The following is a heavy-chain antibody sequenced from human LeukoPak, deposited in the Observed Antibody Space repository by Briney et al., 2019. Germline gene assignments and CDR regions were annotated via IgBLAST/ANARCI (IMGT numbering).Heavy chain of an antibody. Sequence: SETLSLTCTVSGGSISSYYWSWIRQPPGKGLEWIGYIYYSGSTNYNPSLKSRVTISVDTSKNQFSLKLSSVTAADTAVYYCARCYYDSSGPTPYFDHWGQGTLVTVSS. J-gene: IGHJ4*02. D-gene: IGHD3-22*01. V-gene: IGHV4-59*01. CDR1: GGSISSYY. CDR2: IYYSGST. CDR3: ARCYYDSSGPTPYFDH.